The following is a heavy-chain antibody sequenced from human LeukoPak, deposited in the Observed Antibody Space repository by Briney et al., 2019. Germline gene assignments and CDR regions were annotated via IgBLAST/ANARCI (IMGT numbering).Heavy chain of an antibody. CDR2: ISSSSSYI. D-gene: IGHD2-21*02. J-gene: IGHJ4*02. CDR3: ARGYCGGDCPQNYFDY. CDR1: GFTFSSYS. V-gene: IGHV3-21*01. Sequence: GGSLRLSCAASGFTFSSYSMNCVRQAPGKGLEWVSSISSSSSYIYYADSVKGRFTISRDNAKNSLYLQMNSLRAEDTAVYYCARGYCGGDCPQNYFDYWGQGTLVTVSS.